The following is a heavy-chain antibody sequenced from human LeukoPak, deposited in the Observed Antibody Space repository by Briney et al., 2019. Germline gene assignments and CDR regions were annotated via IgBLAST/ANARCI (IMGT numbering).Heavy chain of an antibody. Sequence: GGSLRLSCAASGFTFSGSATHWVRQASGKGLEWVGRIRSKANSYATAYAASVKGRFTISRDDSKNTAYLQMNSLKTEDTAVYYCTILSGSYWSIDYWGQGTLVTVSS. CDR2: IRSKANSYAT. D-gene: IGHD1-26*01. CDR3: TILSGSYWSIDY. V-gene: IGHV3-73*01. CDR1: GFTFSGSA. J-gene: IGHJ4*02.